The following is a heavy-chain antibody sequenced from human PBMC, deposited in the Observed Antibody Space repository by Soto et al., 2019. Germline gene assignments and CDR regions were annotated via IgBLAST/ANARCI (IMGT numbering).Heavy chain of an antibody. D-gene: IGHD2-15*01. CDR1: GFSFSRNA. V-gene: IGHV3-23*01. Sequence: QLLESGGGLVQPGGSLRLSCEASGFSFSRNAMSWVRQAPGKGLEWVSSISSGGKTYYADSVKGRFTISRDNTKNTQSLQMTSLGAEDTAVYYCAKLGYCTGGTCYFDYYYGVDVWGQGTTVTVS. J-gene: IGHJ6*02. CDR2: ISSGGKT. CDR3: AKLGYCTGGTCYFDYYYGVDV.